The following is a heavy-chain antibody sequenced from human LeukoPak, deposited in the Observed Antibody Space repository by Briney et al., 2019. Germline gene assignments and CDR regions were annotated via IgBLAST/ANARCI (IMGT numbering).Heavy chain of an antibody. D-gene: IGHD3-22*01. CDR3: AKLDYYDSSGLYYFDY. V-gene: IGHV3-23*01. J-gene: IGHJ4*02. CDR2: ISGSGGST. CDR1: GFTLSSYA. Sequence: GGSLRLSCAASGFTLSSYAMSWVRQAPGKGLEWVSAISGSGGSTYYADSVKGRFTISRDNSKNTLYLQMNSLRAEDTAVYYCAKLDYYDSSGLYYFDYWGQGTLVTVSS.